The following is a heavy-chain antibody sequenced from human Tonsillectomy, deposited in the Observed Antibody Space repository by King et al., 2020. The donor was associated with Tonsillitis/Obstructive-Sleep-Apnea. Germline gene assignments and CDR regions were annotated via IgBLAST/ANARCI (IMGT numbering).Heavy chain of an antibody. V-gene: IGHV2-5*02. CDR1: GFSLRTSGEG. J-gene: IGHJ3*02. CDR3: AHTCTSACQGAFDI. CDR2: IYWDDDK. Sequence: TLKESGPTLVKPTQTLTLTCTFSGFSLRTSGEGVGWIRQPPGKALEWVALIYWDDDKRYSHSLKTRLTITKDTSKNQVVLTMTNMDPVDTATYFCAHTCTSACQGAFDIWGQGTVVTVSS. D-gene: IGHD2-2*01.